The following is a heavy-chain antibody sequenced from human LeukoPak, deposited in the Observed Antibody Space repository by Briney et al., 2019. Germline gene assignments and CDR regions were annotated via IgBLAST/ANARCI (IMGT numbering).Heavy chain of an antibody. CDR3: ARGGGYYGSGTDFDY. CDR2: VYYSGST. Sequence: SETLSLTCTVSGGSISSYYWSWIRQPPGKGLEWIGYVYYSGSTNYNPSLKSRVTISVDTSKNQFSLKLSSVTAADTAAYYCARGGGYYGSGTDFDYWGQGTLVTVSS. V-gene: IGHV4-59*01. CDR1: GGSISSYY. D-gene: IGHD3-10*01. J-gene: IGHJ4*02.